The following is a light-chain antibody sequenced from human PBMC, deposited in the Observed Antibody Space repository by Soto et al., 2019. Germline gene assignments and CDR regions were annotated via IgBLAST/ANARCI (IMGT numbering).Light chain of an antibody. CDR1: QSVSSE. Sequence: IVMTQSPATLSVSPGERATLSCRASQSVSSELAWYQQKPGQAPRLFIYGASTRATGIPARFSGSGSGTEFTLTISSLQAEDFAVYYCQQYGSSPQITFGQGTRLEIK. CDR3: QQYGSSPQIT. CDR2: GAS. V-gene: IGKV3-15*01. J-gene: IGKJ5*01.